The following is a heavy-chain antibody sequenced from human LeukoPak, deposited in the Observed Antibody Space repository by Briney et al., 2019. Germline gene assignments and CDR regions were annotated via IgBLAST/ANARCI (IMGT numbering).Heavy chain of an antibody. Sequence: SVKVSCKASGGTFSSYAISWVRQAPGQGLEWMGGIIPIFGTANYAQKFQGRVTITAGESTSTAYMELSSLRSEDTAVYYCAMARGLRYFDWLGIDYWGQGTLVTVSS. J-gene: IGHJ4*02. V-gene: IGHV1-69*01. CDR2: IIPIFGTA. D-gene: IGHD3-9*01. CDR3: AMARGLRYFDWLGIDY. CDR1: GGTFSSYA.